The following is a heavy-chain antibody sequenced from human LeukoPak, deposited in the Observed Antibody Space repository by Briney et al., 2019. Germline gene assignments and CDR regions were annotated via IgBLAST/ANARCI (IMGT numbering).Heavy chain of an antibody. CDR3: ARGHNSAFDI. D-gene: IGHD1-1*01. CDR2: TFCTSKCYN. V-gene: IGHV6-1*01. J-gene: IGHJ3*02. CDR1: GDSLFSNGVA. Sequence: SQTLSLSCAISGDSLFSNGVAWNCIRPSPLRGLEWLGRTFCTSKCYNEYAVYVWTRVTINPDTTKNLLFLQLSSLTPEDSDIYFCARGHNSAFDIWVEGTMVTVPS.